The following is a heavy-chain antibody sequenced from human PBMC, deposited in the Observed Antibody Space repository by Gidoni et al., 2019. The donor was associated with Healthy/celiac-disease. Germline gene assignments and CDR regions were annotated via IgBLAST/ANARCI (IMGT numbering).Heavy chain of an antibody. CDR1: GGSISSGSYY. CDR3: AREDYGGNSVYFDY. D-gene: IGHD4-17*01. J-gene: IGHJ4*02. V-gene: IGHV4-61*02. CDR2: IYTSGST. Sequence: QVQLQESGPGLVKPSQTLSLTCTVSGGSISSGSYYWSWIRQPAGKGLEWIGRIYTSGSTNYNPALKSRVTISVDTSKNQFSLKLSSVTAADTAVYYCAREDYGGNSVYFDYWGQGTLVTVSS.